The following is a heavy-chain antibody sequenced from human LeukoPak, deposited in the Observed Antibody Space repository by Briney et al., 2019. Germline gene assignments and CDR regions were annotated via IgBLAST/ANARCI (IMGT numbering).Heavy chain of an antibody. D-gene: IGHD3-16*01. Sequence: GRSLRLSCAASGFTFSSYAMHWVRQAPGKGLEWVAVISYDGSNKYYADSVKGRFTISRDNSKNTLYLQMNSLRAEDTAVYYCARDYTDLLDAFDIRGQGTMVTVSS. CDR2: ISYDGSNK. CDR3: ARDYTDLLDAFDI. J-gene: IGHJ3*02. V-gene: IGHV3-30-3*01. CDR1: GFTFSSYA.